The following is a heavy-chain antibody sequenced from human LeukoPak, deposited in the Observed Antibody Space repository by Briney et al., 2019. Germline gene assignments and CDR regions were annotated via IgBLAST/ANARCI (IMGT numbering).Heavy chain of an antibody. CDR2: INAGNGNT. CDR3: ARVSDFWSGYSYYYGMDV. J-gene: IGHJ6*02. D-gene: IGHD3-3*01. CDR1: GYTFTDYG. V-gene: IGHV1-3*01. Sequence: VASVKVSCKASGYTFTDYGMHWVRQAPGQRLEWMGWINAGNGNTKYSQKFQGRVTITRDTSASTAYMELSSLRSEDTAVYYCARVSDFWSGYSYYYGMDVWGQGTTVTVSS.